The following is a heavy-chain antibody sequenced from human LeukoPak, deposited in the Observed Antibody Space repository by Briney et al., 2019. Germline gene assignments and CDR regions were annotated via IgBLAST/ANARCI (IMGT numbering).Heavy chain of an antibody. D-gene: IGHD3-10*01. V-gene: IGHV4-38-2*01. Sequence: PSETLSLTCAVSGYSISSGYYWGWIRQPPGKGLEWIGSIYHSGSPYYNPSLKSRVTISVDTSKNQFSLKLSSVTAADTAVYYCARHTMVRGVIIGPVDYWGQGTLVTVSS. CDR2: IYHSGSP. CDR3: ARHTMVRGVIIGPVDY. J-gene: IGHJ4*02. CDR1: GYSISSGYY.